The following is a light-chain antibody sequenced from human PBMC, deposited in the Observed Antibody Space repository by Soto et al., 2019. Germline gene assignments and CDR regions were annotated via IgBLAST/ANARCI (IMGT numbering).Light chain of an antibody. J-gene: IGKJ1*01. CDR1: PSISSW. V-gene: IGKV1-5*03. Sequence: DIQMTQSPSTLSASVGDRVTITCRASPSISSWLAWYQQQPGKAPKLLIYKASTLESGVPSRFSGSGSGTEFTLTISSLQPDDFATYYCQQYNSYQTFGQGTKVEIK. CDR2: KAS. CDR3: QQYNSYQT.